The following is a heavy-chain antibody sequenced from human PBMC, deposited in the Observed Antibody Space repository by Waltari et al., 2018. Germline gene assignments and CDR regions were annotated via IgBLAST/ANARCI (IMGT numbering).Heavy chain of an antibody. CDR3: ATFKGDY. J-gene: IGHJ4*02. CDR1: GFRFSTPS. Sequence: EVQLLQSGGDLVQPGGSLRLSCAASGFRFSTPSMTWVRQVPGKGREWVSSISGSGTGTYYADSVKGRFIISRDNSKNTLSLQMNSLRAEDTALYYCATFKGDYWGEGTLVTVSS. CDR2: ISGSGTGT. V-gene: IGHV3-23*01. D-gene: IGHD3-16*01.